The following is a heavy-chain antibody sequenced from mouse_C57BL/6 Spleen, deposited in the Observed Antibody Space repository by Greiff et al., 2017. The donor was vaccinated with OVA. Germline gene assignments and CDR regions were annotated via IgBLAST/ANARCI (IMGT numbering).Heavy chain of an antibody. CDR1: GYTFTSYW. CDR3: ANYYGSRRGFAY. Sequence: QLQQPGAELVKPGASVKMSCKASGYTFTSYWITWVKQRPGQGLEWIGDIYPGSGSTNYNEKFKSKATLTVDTSSSTAYMQLSSLTSEDSAVYYCANYYGSRRGFAYWGQGTLVTVSA. D-gene: IGHD1-1*01. J-gene: IGHJ3*01. CDR2: IYPGSGST. V-gene: IGHV1-55*01.